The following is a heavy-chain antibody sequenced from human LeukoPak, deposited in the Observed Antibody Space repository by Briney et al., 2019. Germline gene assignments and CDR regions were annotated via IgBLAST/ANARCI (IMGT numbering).Heavy chain of an antibody. J-gene: IGHJ6*02. CDR2: ISGSGGST. Sequence: PGGSLRLSCAASGFTFSNYAMSWVRQAPGKGLEWVSAISGSGGSTYYADSVKGRFTISRDNSKNTLYLQMNSLRAEDTAVYYCARDPPNYDFWSGYYSSYGMDVWGQGTTVTVSS. CDR1: GFTFSNYA. CDR3: ARDPPNYDFWSGYYSSYGMDV. V-gene: IGHV3-23*01. D-gene: IGHD3-3*01.